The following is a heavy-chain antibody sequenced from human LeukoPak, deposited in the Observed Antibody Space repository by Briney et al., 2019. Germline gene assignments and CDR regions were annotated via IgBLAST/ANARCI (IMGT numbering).Heavy chain of an antibody. CDR1: GGSISSHY. Sequence: SETLSLTCTVSGGSISSHYWGWIRQPPGKGLEWIGSIYYSGSTYYNPSLKSRVTVSVDTSKNQFSLKLSSVTAADTAVYYCARGPGLYYYDSSGYYIDYWGQGTLVTVSS. J-gene: IGHJ4*02. CDR2: IYYSGST. CDR3: ARGPGLYYYDSSGYYIDY. D-gene: IGHD3-22*01. V-gene: IGHV4-39*07.